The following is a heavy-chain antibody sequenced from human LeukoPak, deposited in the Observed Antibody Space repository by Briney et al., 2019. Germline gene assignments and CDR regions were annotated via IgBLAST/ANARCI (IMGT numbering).Heavy chain of an antibody. CDR3: AKGEVATGHDAFDI. V-gene: IGHV3-7*03. D-gene: IGHD1-1*01. CDR1: GFTFSAYW. CDR2: IEHDGTTK. J-gene: IGHJ3*02. Sequence: GGSLRLSCTVSGFTFSAYWMSWVRQAPGKGLERVANIEHDGTTKFYLDSVKGRFTISRDHAKNSLYLQMDSLRIEDTALYYCAKGEVATGHDAFDIWGQGTMVTVSS.